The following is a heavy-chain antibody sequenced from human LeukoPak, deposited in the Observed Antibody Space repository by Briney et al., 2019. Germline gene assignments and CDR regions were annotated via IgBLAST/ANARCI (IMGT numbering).Heavy chain of an antibody. CDR2: IYYSGST. CDR3: ARGRGGGGSSNNWLDP. D-gene: IGHD2-15*01. Sequence: PSETLSLTCTVSGGSVSSGTYYWSWIREPPGKELEWIGYIYYSGSTNYNPSLRSRLTISLDTSKNQFSLKLSSVTAEDTAVYYCARGRGGGGSSNNWLDPWGQGSLVIVSS. J-gene: IGHJ5*02. V-gene: IGHV4-61*01. CDR1: GGSVSSGTYY.